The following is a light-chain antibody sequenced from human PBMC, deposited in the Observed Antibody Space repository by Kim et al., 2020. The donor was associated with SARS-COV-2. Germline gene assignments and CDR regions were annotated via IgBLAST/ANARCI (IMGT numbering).Light chain of an antibody. J-gene: IGLJ3*02. CDR1: SSDVGRYNY. CDR3: CSYAADYTSV. V-gene: IGLV2-11*01. CDR2: DVT. Sequence: QSVTISCTGTSSDVGRYNYVSWYQQHPGKAPKLLIYDVTERPSGVPDRFSGSKSGSTASLTISGLQTEDEADYYCCSYAADYTSVLGGGTQLTVL.